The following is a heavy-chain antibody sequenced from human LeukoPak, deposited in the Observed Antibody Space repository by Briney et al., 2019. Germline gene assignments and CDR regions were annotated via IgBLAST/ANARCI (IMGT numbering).Heavy chain of an antibody. CDR3: ARAYYGSGSPDY. Sequence: ASVKVSCKASGYTFTGRYVHWARQAPGQGLEWMGWINPNSGGTNYAQKFQGRVTVTRDTSITTAYMELSRLRSDDTAVYYCARAYYGSGSPDYWGQGTLVTVSS. J-gene: IGHJ4*02. D-gene: IGHD3-10*01. V-gene: IGHV1-2*02. CDR1: GYTFTGRY. CDR2: INPNSGGT.